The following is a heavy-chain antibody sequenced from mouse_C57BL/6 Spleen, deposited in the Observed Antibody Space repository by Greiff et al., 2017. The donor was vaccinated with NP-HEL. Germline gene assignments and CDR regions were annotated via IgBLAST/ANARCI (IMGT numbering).Heavy chain of an antibody. Sequence: VQLQQSGPELVKPGASVKISCKASGYTFTDYYMNWVKQSHGKSLEWIGDINPNNGGTSYNQKFKGKATLTVDKSSSTAYMELRSLTSEDSAVYYCASVRAMDYWGQGTSVTVSS. CDR1: GYTFTDYY. V-gene: IGHV1-26*01. CDR3: ASVRAMDY. J-gene: IGHJ4*01. D-gene: IGHD1-1*01. CDR2: INPNNGGT.